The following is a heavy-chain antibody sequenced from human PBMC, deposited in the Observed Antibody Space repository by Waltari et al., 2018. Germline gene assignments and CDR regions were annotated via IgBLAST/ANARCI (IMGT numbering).Heavy chain of an antibody. Sequence: VPLVESGGVVVQPGRSLRLSCAASEFTFRYYALHWVRQAPGKGLEWVAVISYNERNIYYVDSVKGRFIISRDNSRKMLYLQMNSLRTEDTAVYYCARDYCDRTNCHGMDVWGQGTTVTVSS. CDR3: ARDYCDRTNCHGMDV. CDR2: ISYNERNI. J-gene: IGHJ6*02. D-gene: IGHD3-22*01. V-gene: IGHV3-30*04. CDR1: EFTFRYYA.